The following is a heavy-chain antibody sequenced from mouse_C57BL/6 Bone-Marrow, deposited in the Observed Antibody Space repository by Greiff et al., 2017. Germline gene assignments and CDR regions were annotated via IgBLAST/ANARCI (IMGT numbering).Heavy chain of an antibody. CDR2: IDPDIGYT. J-gene: IGHJ2*01. D-gene: IGHD2-3*01. V-gene: IGHV14-4*01. CDR1: GFNIKDDY. CDR3: TSFDGNYFDF. Sequence: VQLQQSGAELVRPGASVKLSCTASGFNIKDDYIHWVKQRPEQGLEWIGWIDPDIGYTEYASKFQGKATITSDTSSNTAYLQLSSLTSEDTAVYYCTSFDGNYFDFWGQGTPLSVAS.